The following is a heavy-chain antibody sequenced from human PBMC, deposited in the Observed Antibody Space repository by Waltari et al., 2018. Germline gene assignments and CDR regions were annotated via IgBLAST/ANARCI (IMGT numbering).Heavy chain of an antibody. CDR3: VRGVGGSSSLNFDY. CDR1: GFTFSNYA. J-gene: IGHJ4*02. CDR2: IWYDGNNK. V-gene: IGHV3-33*01. Sequence: QVQVVESGGGVVQPGRSLRLSCAASGFTFSNYAMHWVRQAPGKGLEWLAVIWYDGNNKYFADSVKGRFTVSRDNSKDTLDLQMNSLRVEDTAMYYCVRGVGGSSSLNFDYWGQGTLVSVTS. D-gene: IGHD6-6*01.